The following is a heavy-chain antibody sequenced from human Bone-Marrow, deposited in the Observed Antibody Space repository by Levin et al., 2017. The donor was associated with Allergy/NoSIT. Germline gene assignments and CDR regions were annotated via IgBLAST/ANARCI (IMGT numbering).Heavy chain of an antibody. CDR2: INPNSGGT. CDR3: ARDMIAAAGRFQH. J-gene: IGHJ1*01. D-gene: IGHD6-13*01. V-gene: IGHV1-2*06. CDR1: GYTFTGYY. Sequence: GESLKISCKASGYTFTGYYMHWVRQAPGQGLEWMGRINPNSGGTNYAQKFQGRVTMTRDTSISTAYMELSRLRSDDTAVYYCARDMIAAAGRFQHWGQGTLVTVSS.